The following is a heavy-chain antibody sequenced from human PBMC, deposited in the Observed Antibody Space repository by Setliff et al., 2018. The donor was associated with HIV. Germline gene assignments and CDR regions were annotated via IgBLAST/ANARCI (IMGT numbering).Heavy chain of an antibody. CDR2: FDPENGEA. CDR3: ATFYKLTGTTSFDF. CDR1: GYTLTELS. J-gene: IGHJ4*02. V-gene: IGHV1-24*01. D-gene: IGHD1-20*01. Sequence: GASVKVSCKASGYTLTELSIHWVRQPPGQGLEWMGGFDPENGEAIYAQKFQDRVTMTEDTSTDTAYMEVNSLRSDDTAVYYCATFYKLTGTTSFDFWGQGTLVTVSS.